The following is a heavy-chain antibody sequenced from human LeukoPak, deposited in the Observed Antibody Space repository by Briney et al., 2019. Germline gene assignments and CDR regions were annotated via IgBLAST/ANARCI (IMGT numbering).Heavy chain of an antibody. Sequence: SETLSLTCTVSGGSISSGSYYWGWIRQPPGKGLEWIGSIYYSGSTYYKPSLKSRVTISLDTSKNQFSLKLSSVTAADTAVYYCARVYYDILTGYYLFDYWGQGTLVTVSS. CDR2: IYYSGST. J-gene: IGHJ4*02. V-gene: IGHV4-39*07. CDR3: ARVYYDILTGYYLFDY. D-gene: IGHD3-9*01. CDR1: GGSISSGSYY.